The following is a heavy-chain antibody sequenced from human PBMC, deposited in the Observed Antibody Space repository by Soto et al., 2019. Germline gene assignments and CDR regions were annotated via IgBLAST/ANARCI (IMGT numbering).Heavy chain of an antibody. V-gene: IGHV4-30-2*01. Sequence: QLQLQESGSGRVKHSQTLCLTCAVSGGSISSGGYSWSWIRQPPGKGLEWIGYIYHSGSTYYNPSLKSRVTISVDRSKNQFSLKLSSVTAADTAVYYCARGPPLGYWGQGTLVTVSS. CDR2: IYHSGST. CDR1: GGSISSGGYS. J-gene: IGHJ4*02. CDR3: ARGPPLGY.